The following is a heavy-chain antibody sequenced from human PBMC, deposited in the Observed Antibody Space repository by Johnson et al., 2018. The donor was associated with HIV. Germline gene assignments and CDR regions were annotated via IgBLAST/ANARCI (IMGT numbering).Heavy chain of an antibody. V-gene: IGHV3-30*18. CDR1: GFTFDTSW. Sequence: QMQLVESGGGLVQPGGSLRLSCAASGFTFDTSWMNWVRLAPGKGLEWVAVTSYDEIKKNYADSVKGRFTISRDNSKNTLYLQMNRLGTEDTALYYCAKDLSPNPRGGAFDIWGQGTMVTVSS. J-gene: IGHJ3*02. CDR3: AKDLSPNPRGGAFDI. D-gene: IGHD4-23*01. CDR2: TSYDEIKK.